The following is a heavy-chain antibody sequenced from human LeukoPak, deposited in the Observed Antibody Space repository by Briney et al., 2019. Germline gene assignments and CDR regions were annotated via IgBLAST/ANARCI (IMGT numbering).Heavy chain of an antibody. CDR3: ARETAHYYDTSRGWFDP. V-gene: IGHV4-59*01. D-gene: IGHD3-22*01. CDR2: IYYSGTT. J-gene: IGHJ5*02. CDR1: GDSISPYY. Sequence: SETLSLTCTVSGDSISPYYWSWIRQPPGKGLEWIGYIYYSGTTNYNPSLKSRVTISVDTSKNQFSLKLSSVTAADTAVYYCARETAHYYDTSRGWFDPWGQGTLVTVSS.